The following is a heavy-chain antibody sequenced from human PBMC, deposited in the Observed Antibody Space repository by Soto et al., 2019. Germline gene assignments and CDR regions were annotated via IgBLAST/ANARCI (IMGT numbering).Heavy chain of an antibody. CDR3: AKDRTIAARNYDE. V-gene: IGHV3-23*01. D-gene: IGHD6-6*01. CDR1: GFTFSDHG. CDR2: ISGSVGST. J-gene: IGHJ4*02. Sequence: GGSLRLSCVGSGFTFSDHGMSWVRQAPGKGLEWVSAISGSVGSTFYADSVKGRFTISRDNSKNTLYLQMNSLRDEDTAVYYCAKDRTIAARNYDEWGQGVLVTVSS.